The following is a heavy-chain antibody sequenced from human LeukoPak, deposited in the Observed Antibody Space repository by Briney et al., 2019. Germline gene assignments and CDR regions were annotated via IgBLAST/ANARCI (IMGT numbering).Heavy chain of an antibody. CDR2: IYPGDSDT. Sequence: GESLKISCKGSGCSFTSYWIGWVRQMPGEGLEWMGIIYPGDSDTRYSPSFQGQVTISADKSISTAYLQWSSLKASDTAMYYCARHGSYYYDSSGYSHWGQGTLVTVSS. J-gene: IGHJ4*02. CDR1: GCSFTSYW. V-gene: IGHV5-51*01. CDR3: ARHGSYYYDSSGYSH. D-gene: IGHD3-22*01.